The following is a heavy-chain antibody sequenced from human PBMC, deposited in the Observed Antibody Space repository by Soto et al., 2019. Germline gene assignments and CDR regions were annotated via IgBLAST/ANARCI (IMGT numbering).Heavy chain of an antibody. V-gene: IGHV4-34*01. CDR2: INHSGST. CDR3: ARGLEYGEYETSFDY. J-gene: IGHJ4*02. D-gene: IGHD4-17*01. Sequence: SETLSLTCAVYGGSFSGYYWSWIRQPPGKGLEWIGEINHSGSTNYNPSLKSRVTISVDKSKNQFSLKLSSVTAADTAVYYCARGLEYGEYETSFDYWGQGTLVTVSS. CDR1: GGSFSGYY.